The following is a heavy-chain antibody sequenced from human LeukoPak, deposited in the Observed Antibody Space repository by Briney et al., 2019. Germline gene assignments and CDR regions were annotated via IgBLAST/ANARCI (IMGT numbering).Heavy chain of an antibody. Sequence: PSETLSLTCAVYGGSFSGYYWSWIRQPPGKGLEWIGEINHSGSTNYNPSLKSRVTISVDTSKNQFSLKLSSVTAADTAVYYCASKGIAVAGGDYWGQGTLVTVSS. J-gene: IGHJ4*02. D-gene: IGHD6-19*01. CDR3: ASKGIAVAGGDY. CDR1: GGSFSGYY. CDR2: INHSGST. V-gene: IGHV4-34*01.